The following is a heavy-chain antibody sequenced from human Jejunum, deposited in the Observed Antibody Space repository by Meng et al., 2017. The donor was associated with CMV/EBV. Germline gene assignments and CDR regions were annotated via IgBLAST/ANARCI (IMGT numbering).Heavy chain of an antibody. CDR2: MYSGGDT. V-gene: IGHV3-53*01. D-gene: IGHD5-24*01. CDR1: GYSVRANY. Sequence: AASGYSVRANYLSGVRQAPGKGLEWVSVMYSGGDTYYADSVKGRFTISRDNSKNTVYLQMNSLRAEDTAVYYCARDLRGRWQHFGYWGQGTLVTVSS. J-gene: IGHJ4*02. CDR3: ARDLRGRWQHFGY.